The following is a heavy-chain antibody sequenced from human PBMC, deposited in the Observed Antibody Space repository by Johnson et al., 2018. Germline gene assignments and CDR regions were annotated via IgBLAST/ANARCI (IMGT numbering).Heavy chain of an antibody. CDR2: IKGDGTAT. D-gene: IGHD3-16*01. CDR3: AKEFQGRATAWYDSADV. Sequence: VQLQESGGGLVQPGGSLRLSCAASGFAFNTFWMHWVRQVPGKGLVWVSRIKGDGTATDYADSVRGRFTIARDNAKNTLYLQLNSLRPEDTAVYYCAKEFQGRATAWYDSADVWGQGTMVTVSS. CDR1: GFAFNTFW. J-gene: IGHJ3*01. V-gene: IGHV3-74*01.